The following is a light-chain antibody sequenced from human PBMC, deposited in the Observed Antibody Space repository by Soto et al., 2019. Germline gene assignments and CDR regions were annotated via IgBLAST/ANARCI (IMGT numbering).Light chain of an antibody. J-gene: IGKJ5*01. CDR3: QKYNTVPAT. V-gene: IGKV1-27*01. Sequence: DIQMTQSPPSLSASVGDRVTITCRASQDIGNSLAWYQQKPGTVPKLLIYSASPLQSGVPSPFSGSGSGTDFTLTISSLQPEDVAAYYCQKYNTVPATFGQGTRLEIK. CDR2: SAS. CDR1: QDIGNS.